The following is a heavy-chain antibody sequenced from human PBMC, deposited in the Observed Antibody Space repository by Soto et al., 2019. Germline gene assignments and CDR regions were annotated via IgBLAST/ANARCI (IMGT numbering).Heavy chain of an antibody. J-gene: IGHJ4*02. V-gene: IGHV4-34*01. D-gene: IGHD7-27*01. CDR1: VGSFGGYS. CDR3: ARGWGRIFDY. CDR2: INHSGST. Sequence: QVQLQQWGAGLLKPSETLSLTGPVKVGSFGGYSWTGTRQPPGKGLEWIGEINHSGSTNYNPSLKSRVTLSVDTSKNQFSLKLSSVTAADTAVYYCARGWGRIFDYWGQGTLVTVSS.